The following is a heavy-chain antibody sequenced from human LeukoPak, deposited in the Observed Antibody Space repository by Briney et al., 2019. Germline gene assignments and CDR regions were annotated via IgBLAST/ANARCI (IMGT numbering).Heavy chain of an antibody. CDR1: GGSISSYY. J-gene: IGHJ4*02. D-gene: IGHD1-20*01. CDR3: ARLTGTEDY. CDR2: IYTSGST. Sequence: PSGTLSPTCPVPGGSISSYYWSWVRQPPGKGLEWIGRIYTSGSTNYNPSLKSRVTMSVDTSKNQFSLKLSSVTAADTAVYYCARLTGTEDYWGQGTLVTVSS. V-gene: IGHV4-4*07.